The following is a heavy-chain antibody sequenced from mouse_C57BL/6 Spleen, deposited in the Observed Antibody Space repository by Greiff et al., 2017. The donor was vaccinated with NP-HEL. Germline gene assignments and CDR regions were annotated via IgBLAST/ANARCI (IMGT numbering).Heavy chain of an antibody. Sequence: QVQLKQPGAELVKPGASVKLSCKASGYTFTSYWMHWVKQRPGQGLEWIGMIHPNSGSTNYNEKFKSKATLTVDKSSSTAYMQLSSLTSEDSAVYYCARDGYSSYWYFDVWGTGTTVTVSS. J-gene: IGHJ1*03. CDR2: IHPNSGST. CDR1: GYTFTSYW. V-gene: IGHV1-64*01. CDR3: ARDGYSSYWYFDV. D-gene: IGHD2-3*01.